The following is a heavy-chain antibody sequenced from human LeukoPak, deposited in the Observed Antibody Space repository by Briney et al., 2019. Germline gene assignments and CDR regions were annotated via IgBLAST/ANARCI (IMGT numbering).Heavy chain of an antibody. CDR1: GFTLSSSW. CDR3: ARPYSSAWANALDI. CDR2: IDTGGSST. J-gene: IGHJ3*02. Sequence: GGSLRLSCAVSGFTLSSSWMHWVRQAPGKGLVWVSRIDTGGSSTAYADSVKGRFTISRDNAENTLYLQMNSLRAEDTAVYYCARPYSSAWANALDIWGQGTMVTVSS. D-gene: IGHD6-19*01. V-gene: IGHV3-74*01.